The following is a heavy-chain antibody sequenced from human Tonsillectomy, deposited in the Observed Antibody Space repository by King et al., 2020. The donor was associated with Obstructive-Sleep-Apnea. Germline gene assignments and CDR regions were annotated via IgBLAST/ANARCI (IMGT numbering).Heavy chain of an antibody. J-gene: IGHJ6*02. CDR1: GFTFTSYA. V-gene: IGHV3-30-3*01. CDR2: MSDDGSNK. D-gene: IGHD2-15*01. Sequence: QVQLVESGGGVVQPGRSLRLSCAASGFTFTSYAMHWVRQAPGKGLEWVAVMSDDGSNKYYAESVKGRFTISRDKSKNTLYLEMNTLRTEDTAVYYCARETCSGGSCYEGYGMAVWGQGTTVTVSS. CDR3: ARETCSGGSCYEGYGMAV.